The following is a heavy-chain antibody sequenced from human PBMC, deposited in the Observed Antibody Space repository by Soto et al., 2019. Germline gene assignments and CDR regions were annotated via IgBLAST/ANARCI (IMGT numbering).Heavy chain of an antibody. Sequence: GGSLRLSCEASGFTFSSYGMHWVRQAPGKGLEWVAVISYYGSNKYYADSVKGRFTISRDNSKNALYLQMNSLRAEDTAVYYCAKGRWSIWGQGTLVTVSS. CDR2: ISYYGSNK. V-gene: IGHV3-30*18. J-gene: IGHJ4*02. CDR3: AKGRWSI. CDR1: GFTFSSYG. D-gene: IGHD2-8*01.